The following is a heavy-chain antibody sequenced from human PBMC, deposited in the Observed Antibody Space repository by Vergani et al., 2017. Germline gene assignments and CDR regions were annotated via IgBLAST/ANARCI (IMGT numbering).Heavy chain of an antibody. V-gene: IGHV1-18*01. J-gene: IGHJ5*02. CDR1: GYIFSNYG. D-gene: IGHD2-21*01. Sequence: HLVQSGGEVKKPGASVKVSCKASGYIFSNYGIIWVRQAPGQRLEWGGWVSGYNGDTNYAQKFQGRVTMTKDTSTGTAYMEVRGLRSDDTAVYYCAKGCGPAKFRWTCEEWFDPWGQGTLVTVSS. CDR3: AKGCGPAKFRWTCEEWFDP. CDR2: VSGYNGDT.